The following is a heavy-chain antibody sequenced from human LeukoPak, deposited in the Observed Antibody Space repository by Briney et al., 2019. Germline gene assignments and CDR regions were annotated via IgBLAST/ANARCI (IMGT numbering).Heavy chain of an antibody. D-gene: IGHD1-26*01. CDR1: GFIVSSNY. CDR3: ARAIGVGATTTFDY. J-gene: IGHJ4*02. CDR2: IYSGGST. Sequence: PGWSLRLSCAASGFIVSSNYMSWVRQAPGKGLEWVSVIYSGGSTYYADSVKGRFTISRDNSKNTLYLQMNSLRAEDTAVYYCARAIGVGATTTFDYWGQGTLVTVSS. V-gene: IGHV3-66*01.